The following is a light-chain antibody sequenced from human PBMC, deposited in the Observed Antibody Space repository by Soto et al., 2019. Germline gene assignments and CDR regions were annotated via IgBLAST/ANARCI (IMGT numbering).Light chain of an antibody. CDR3: QQYGSPPWT. Sequence: VLTQSQGTLSLSPGERATLSCGASQSVSINYLAWYQQKPGQSPMLLIYGASSRATGIPDRFSGSGYGTDFALTISRLEPEDFEVYYCQQYGSPPWTFGQGTTVDSK. V-gene: IGKV3-20*01. CDR1: QSVSINY. J-gene: IGKJ1*01. CDR2: GAS.